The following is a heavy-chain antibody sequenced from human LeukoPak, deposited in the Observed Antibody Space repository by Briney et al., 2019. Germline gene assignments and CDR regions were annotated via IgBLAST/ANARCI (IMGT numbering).Heavy chain of an antibody. V-gene: IGHV4-31*03. D-gene: IGHD6-19*01. J-gene: IGHJ6*02. CDR1: GGSISSGGYY. CDR2: IYYSGST. Sequence: SETLSLTCTVSGGSISSGGYYWSWIRQHPGKGLEWIGYIYYSGSTYYNPSLKSRVTISVDTSKNQFSLKLSSVTAADTAVYYCARVLAIQWLVPYYYYGMDVWGQGTTVTVSS. CDR3: ARVLAIQWLVPYYYYGMDV.